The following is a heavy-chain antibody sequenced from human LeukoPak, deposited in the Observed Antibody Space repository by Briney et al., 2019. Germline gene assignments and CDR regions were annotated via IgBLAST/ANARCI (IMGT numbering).Heavy chain of an antibody. J-gene: IGHJ4*02. D-gene: IGHD6-13*01. CDR3: ARYSSSWYFDY. V-gene: IGHV4-59*08. CDR1: GGSISNYY. CDR2: IYYSGST. Sequence: PSETLSLTCTVSGGSISNYYWSWIRQPPGKGLECIGYIYYSGSTNYNPSLKSRVTISVDTSKNQFSLKLSSVTATDTAVYYCARYSSSWYFDYWGQGTLVTVSS.